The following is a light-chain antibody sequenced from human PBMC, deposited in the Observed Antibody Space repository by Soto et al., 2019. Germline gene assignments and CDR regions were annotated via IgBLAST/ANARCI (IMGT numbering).Light chain of an antibody. V-gene: IGLV2-14*01. J-gene: IGLJ3*02. CDR2: EVS. CDR3: SSYTAFSTWV. Sequence: QSALTQPASVSGSPGQSITISCTGTSNDVGGYNYVSWYQQHPGKAPQLIIYEVSNRPSGVSHRFSGSKSGDTASLTISALQAEDGADYYCSSYTAFSTWVFGGGTKLTVL. CDR1: SNDVGGYNY.